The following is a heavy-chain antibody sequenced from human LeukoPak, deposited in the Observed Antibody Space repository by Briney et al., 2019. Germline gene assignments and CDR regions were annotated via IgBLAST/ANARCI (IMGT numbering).Heavy chain of an antibody. Sequence: ASVKVSCKTSGYIFTGYYMHWVRQAPGQGLEWMGIINPSGGSTSYAQKFQGRVTMTRDTSTSTVYMELSSLRSEDTAVYYCVTKEYDSSGYHDYWGQGTLVTVSS. CDR2: INPSGGST. V-gene: IGHV1-46*01. D-gene: IGHD3-22*01. J-gene: IGHJ4*02. CDR3: VTKEYDSSGYHDY. CDR1: GYIFTGYY.